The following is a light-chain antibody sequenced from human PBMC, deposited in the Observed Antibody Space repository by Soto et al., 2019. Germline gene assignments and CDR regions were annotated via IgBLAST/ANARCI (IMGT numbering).Light chain of an antibody. Sequence: DIQMTQSPSSLSASVGDRVTITCRASQSISSYLNWYQQKPGKAPKLLIYAASSLQSGVPSRFSGSGSGTDVTLTISSLQPEDFATYYCQQSYSTLEYTFGQGTKVDIK. CDR2: AAS. CDR1: QSISSY. CDR3: QQSYSTLEYT. V-gene: IGKV1-39*01. J-gene: IGKJ2*01.